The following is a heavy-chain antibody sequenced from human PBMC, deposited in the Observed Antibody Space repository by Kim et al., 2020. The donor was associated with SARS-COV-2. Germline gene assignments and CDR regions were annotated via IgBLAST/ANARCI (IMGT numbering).Heavy chain of an antibody. D-gene: IGHD3-22*01. J-gene: IGHJ4*02. CDR2: IYSGGST. CDR1: GFTVSSNY. Sequence: GGSLRLSCAASGFTVSSNYMSWVRQAPGKGLEWVSVIYSGGSTYYADSVKGRFTISRDNSKNTLYLQMNSLRAEDTAVYYCARVSYDSSGYYPNYFDYWGQGTLVTVSS. CDR3: ARVSYDSSGYYPNYFDY. V-gene: IGHV3-66*01.